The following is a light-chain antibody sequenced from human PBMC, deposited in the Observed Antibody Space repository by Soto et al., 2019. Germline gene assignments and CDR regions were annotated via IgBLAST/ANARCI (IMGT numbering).Light chain of an antibody. J-gene: IGKJ1*01. CDR3: QQYHTDQGT. CDR1: QFISIW. Sequence: DIQMTQSPSTLSASVGDRVTITCRASQFISIWLAWYQQQPGKAPKLLIYDASTLESGVPSRFSWSGSGTEFTLTVSRLQPDDFATYYGQQYHTDQGTFGQGTKVDIK. CDR2: DAS. V-gene: IGKV1-5*01.